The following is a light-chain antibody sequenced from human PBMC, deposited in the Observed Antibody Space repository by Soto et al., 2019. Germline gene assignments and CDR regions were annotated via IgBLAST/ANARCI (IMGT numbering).Light chain of an antibody. V-gene: IGKV1-39*01. Sequence: DIQMTQSPTSLSASVGDRVTISCRASQSISTYLTWYQQKPGKAPRLLIYAASSVQSGVPPRFSGSGSGTDFILTISSLRPEDSATYFCQQTYTAPPWTFGQGTKVEIK. J-gene: IGKJ1*01. CDR3: QQTYTAPPWT. CDR1: QSISTY. CDR2: AAS.